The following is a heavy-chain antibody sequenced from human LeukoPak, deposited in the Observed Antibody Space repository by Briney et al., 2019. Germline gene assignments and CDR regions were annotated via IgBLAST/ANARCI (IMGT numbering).Heavy chain of an antibody. CDR3: TWGTSSTKIDY. D-gene: IGHD3-16*01. CDR2: ITLSDSSA. Sequence: GESLKISCRGFEKSLIYHWISWVRQMPGKGLEWMGKITLSDSSATYSPSFQGHVTILIDKSIDTAYLEWSNLKASDTAMYYCTWGTSSTKIDYWGQGTVVTVSS. V-gene: IGHV5-10-1*01. J-gene: IGHJ4*02. CDR1: EKSLIYHW.